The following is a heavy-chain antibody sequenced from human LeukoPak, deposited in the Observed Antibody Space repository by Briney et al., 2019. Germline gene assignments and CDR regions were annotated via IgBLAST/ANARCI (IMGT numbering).Heavy chain of an antibody. CDR2: ISADNGNA. D-gene: IGHD3-22*01. CDR3: ARVTYYYDRRGYYIEPVPPDY. CDR1: GYTFTSYG. J-gene: IGHJ4*02. Sequence: ASVKVSCKASGYTFTSYGITWVRQAPGQGLEWMGWISADNGNANYAQKVQGRVTMTTDTSTSTAYMELWSLRSDDTAVYYCARVTYYYDRRGYYIEPVPPDYWGQGTLVTVSS. V-gene: IGHV1-18*01.